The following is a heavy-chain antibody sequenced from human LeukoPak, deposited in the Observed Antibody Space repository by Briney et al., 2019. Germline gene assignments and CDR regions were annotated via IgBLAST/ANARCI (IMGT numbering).Heavy chain of an antibody. CDR1: GFTFSSYS. V-gene: IGHV3-48*04. J-gene: IGHJ4*02. Sequence: GGSLRLSCAASGFTFSSYSMNWVRQAPGKGLEWVSYISSSSSTIYYADSVKGRFTIPRDNAKNSLYLQMNSLRAEDTAVYYCARDTYYYGSGSYYDYWGQGTLVTVSS. CDR2: ISSSSSTI. CDR3: ARDTYYYGSGSYYDY. D-gene: IGHD3-10*01.